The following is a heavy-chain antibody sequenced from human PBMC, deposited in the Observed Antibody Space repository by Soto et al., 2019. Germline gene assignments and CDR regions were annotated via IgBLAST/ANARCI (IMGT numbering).Heavy chain of an antibody. D-gene: IGHD6-19*01. V-gene: IGHV3-30-3*01. J-gene: IGHJ3*01. CDR2: ISYAGNDN. CDR1: GFTLSSYV. Sequence: QVQLVESGGGVVQPGRSLRLSCAASGFTLSSYVMHWVRQAPGKGLEWVARISYAGNDNYYADSVKGRFTISRDNSKKTLYLQMTSLSAHDTAVYYCARDRQQWLEPAGGALPFWGQGTMVIVSS. CDR3: ARDRQQWLEPAGGALPF.